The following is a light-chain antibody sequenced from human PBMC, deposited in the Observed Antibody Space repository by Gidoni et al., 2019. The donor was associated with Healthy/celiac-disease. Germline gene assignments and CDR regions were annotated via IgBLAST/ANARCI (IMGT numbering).Light chain of an antibody. Sequence: QSVLTQPPSASGTPGQRVTISCSGSSSNIGSNYVYRYQQLPGTAPKLLIYRHNPRPPGVPDRFSGSKSVTSASLAISGLRSEDVADYYCAAWDDSLSGRVFGGGTKLTVL. CDR3: AAWDDSLSGRV. V-gene: IGLV1-47*01. CDR2: RHN. CDR1: SSNIGSNY. J-gene: IGLJ3*02.